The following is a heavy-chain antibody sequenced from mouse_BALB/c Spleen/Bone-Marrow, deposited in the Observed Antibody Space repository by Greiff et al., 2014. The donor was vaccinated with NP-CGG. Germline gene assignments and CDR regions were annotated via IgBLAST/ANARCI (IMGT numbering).Heavy chain of an antibody. CDR2: ISSGGSYT. V-gene: IGHV5-6*01. CDR3: ARQYGNFGVMDY. CDR1: GFTFSKNG. Sequence: VQLKESGGDFVKPGGSLKLSCAASGFTFSKNGMSLGWPNPEKRLGWGANISSGGSYTYYPDSVKGRFTISRDNAKNTRYLQMSSLKSEDTAMYYCARQYGNFGVMDYWGQGTSVTVSS. D-gene: IGHD2-1*01. J-gene: IGHJ4*01.